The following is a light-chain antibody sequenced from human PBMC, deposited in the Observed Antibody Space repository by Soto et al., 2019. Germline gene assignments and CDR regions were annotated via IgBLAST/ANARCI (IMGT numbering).Light chain of an antibody. CDR1: RSNIGSNT. V-gene: IGLV1-44*01. Sequence: QSVLTQPPSASGTPGQRVTISCSGSRSNIGSNTVNWYQQVPGTAPKLLIYSNNQRPSGVPDRFSGSKSGTSASLAISGLQSEDEADYYCAAWDDSLNGYVFGTGTKVTVL. CDR2: SNN. CDR3: AAWDDSLNGYV. J-gene: IGLJ1*01.